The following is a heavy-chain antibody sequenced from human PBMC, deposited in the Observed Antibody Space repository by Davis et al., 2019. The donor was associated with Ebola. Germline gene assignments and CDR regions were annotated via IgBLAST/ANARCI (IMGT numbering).Heavy chain of an antibody. D-gene: IGHD2-8*02. CDR2: IKQDGSEK. CDR3: ARWGTGDAFDI. V-gene: IGHV3-7*01. Sequence: GESLKISCAASGFTFSSYWMSWVRQAPGKGLEWVANIKQDGSEKYYVDSVKGRFTISRDNAKNSLYLQMNSLRAEDTAVYYCARWGTGDAFDIWGQGTMVTVSS. CDR1: GFTFSSYW. J-gene: IGHJ3*02.